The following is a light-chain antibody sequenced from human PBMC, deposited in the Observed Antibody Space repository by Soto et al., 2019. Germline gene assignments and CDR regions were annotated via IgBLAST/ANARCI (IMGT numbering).Light chain of an antibody. CDR1: SSDVTGYTY. Sequence: QSALTQSPSAFGSPGQSVTISCSGTSSDVTGYTYVSWYQQHPGQAPKLIIYEVNKRPSGVPDRFSGSKSGNAASLTVSGLQAEDEADYYCSSYAGGSVLFGGGTKVTVL. CDR2: EVN. V-gene: IGLV2-8*01. CDR3: SSYAGGSVL. J-gene: IGLJ2*01.